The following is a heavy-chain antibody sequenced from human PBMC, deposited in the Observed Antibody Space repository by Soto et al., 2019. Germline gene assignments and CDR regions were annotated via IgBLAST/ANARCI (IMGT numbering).Heavy chain of an antibody. CDR1: GGSFSGYY. J-gene: IGHJ2*01. D-gene: IGHD2-15*01. CDR3: ARIYSLRPGDWYFDL. CDR2: INHSGST. Sequence: SQTLSLTCAVYGGSFSGYYWSWIRQPPGKGLEWIGEINHSGSTNYNPSLKSRVTISVDTSKNQFSLKLSSVTAADTAVYYCARIYSLRPGDWYFDLWGRGTLVTVSS. V-gene: IGHV4-34*01.